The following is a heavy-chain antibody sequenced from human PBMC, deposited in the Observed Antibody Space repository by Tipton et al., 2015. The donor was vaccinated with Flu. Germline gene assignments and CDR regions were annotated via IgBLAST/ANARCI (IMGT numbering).Heavy chain of an antibody. J-gene: IGHJ3*02. CDR3: ARSEGLADYSFDI. D-gene: IGHD3/OR15-3a*01. V-gene: IGHV3-74*01. Sequence: SLRLSCAASGFSFSNYWMHWVRQAPGKGLVWVSGINSDGSRIRYADSVKGRFTISRDNVKNTLYLQMKSLRAEDTAVYHCARSEGLADYSFDIWGQGTMVTVSS. CDR1: GFSFSNYW. CDR2: INSDGSRI.